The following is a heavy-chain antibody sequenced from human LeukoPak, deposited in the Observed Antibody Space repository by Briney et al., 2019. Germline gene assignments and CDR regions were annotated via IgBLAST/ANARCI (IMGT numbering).Heavy chain of an antibody. CDR3: ARVPARGEGPRDAFDI. V-gene: IGHV1-46*01. CDR2: INPSGGST. D-gene: IGHD3-10*01. CDR1: GYTFTSYY. J-gene: IGHJ3*02. Sequence: ASVEVSCKASGYTFTSYYMHWVRQAPGQGLEWMGIINPSGGSTSYAQKFQGRVTMTRDMSTSTVYMELSSLRSEDTAVYYCARVPARGEGPRDAFDIWGQGTMVTVSS.